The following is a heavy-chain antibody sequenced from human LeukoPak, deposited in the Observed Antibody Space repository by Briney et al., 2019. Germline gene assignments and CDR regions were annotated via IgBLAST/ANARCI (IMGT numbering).Heavy chain of an antibody. Sequence: PGRSLRLSCAASGFTFSSYGMHWVRQAPGKGLEWVAVIWYDGSDKYYADSVKGRFTISRDNSKNTLYLQMNSLRAEDTAVYYCERENSSGWYDFAYWGQGTLVTVSS. CDR3: ERENSSGWYDFAY. CDR2: IWYDGSDK. CDR1: GFTFSSYG. V-gene: IGHV3-33*01. J-gene: IGHJ4*02. D-gene: IGHD6-19*01.